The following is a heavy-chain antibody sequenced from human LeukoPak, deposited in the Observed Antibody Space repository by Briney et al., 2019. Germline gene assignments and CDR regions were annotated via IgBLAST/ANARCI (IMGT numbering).Heavy chain of an antibody. V-gene: IGHV3-74*01. CDR2: INTDGSST. CDR3: ARDELGVMRGGFDY. CDR1: GFTFSSYW. Sequence: GGSLRLSCAASGFTFSSYWMHWVRQAPGKGLVWVSRINTDGSSTSYADSVKGRFTISRDNAKNTLYLQMNSLRAEDTAVYYCARDELGVMRGGFDYWGQGTLVTVSS. D-gene: IGHD3-10*01. J-gene: IGHJ4*02.